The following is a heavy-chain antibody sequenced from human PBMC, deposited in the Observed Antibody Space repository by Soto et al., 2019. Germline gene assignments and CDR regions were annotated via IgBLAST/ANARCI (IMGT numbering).Heavy chain of an antibody. CDR3: ARDPGDTAMIDREYYYYYGMDV. D-gene: IGHD5-18*01. CDR1: GFTVSSNY. J-gene: IGHJ6*02. Sequence: EVQLVETGGGLIQPGGSLRLSCAASGFTVSSNYMSWVRQAPGKGLEWVSVIYSGGSTYYADSVKGRFTISRDNSKNTLYLQMNSLRAEDTAVYYCARDPGDTAMIDREYYYYYGMDVWGQGTTVTVSS. CDR2: IYSGGST. V-gene: IGHV3-53*02.